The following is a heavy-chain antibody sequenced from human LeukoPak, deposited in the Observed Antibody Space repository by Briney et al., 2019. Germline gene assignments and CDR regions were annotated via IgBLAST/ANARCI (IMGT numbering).Heavy chain of an antibody. J-gene: IGHJ6*03. CDR2: INPNGGGT. CDR1: GYTFTGYY. Sequence: ASVTVSCKASGYTFTGYYMHWVRQAPGQGLEWMGWINPNGGGTNYAQKFQGRVTMTRDTSISTAYMELSRLRSDDTAVYYCARTTYYDFWSGSTGHYYYYYYMDVWGKGTTVTVSS. D-gene: IGHD3-3*01. V-gene: IGHV1-2*02. CDR3: ARTTYYDFWSGSTGHYYYYYYMDV.